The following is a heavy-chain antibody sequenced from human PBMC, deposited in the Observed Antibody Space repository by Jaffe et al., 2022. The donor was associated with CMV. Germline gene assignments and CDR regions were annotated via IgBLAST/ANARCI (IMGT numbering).Heavy chain of an antibody. J-gene: IGHJ4*02. D-gene: IGHD3-16*02. Sequence: QVQLVQSGAEVKKPGASVKVSCKASGYTFTSYAMHWVRQAPGQRLEWMGWINAGNGNTKYSQKFQGRVTITRDTSASTAYMELSSLRSEDTAVYYCARDIARTAYFDYWGQGTLVTVSS. V-gene: IGHV1-3*01. CDR3: ARDIARTAYFDY. CDR2: INAGNGNT. CDR1: GYTFTSYA.